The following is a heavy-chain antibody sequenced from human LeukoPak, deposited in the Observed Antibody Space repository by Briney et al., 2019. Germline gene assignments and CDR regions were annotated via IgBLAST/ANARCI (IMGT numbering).Heavy chain of an antibody. CDR1: GGSFSGYY. V-gene: IGHV4-34*01. CDR2: INHSGST. D-gene: IGHD2-15*01. J-gene: IGHJ5*02. Sequence: SETLSLTCAVYGGSFSGYYWIWIRQPPGKGLEWIGEINHSGSTNYNPSLKSRVTISVDTSKNQFSLKLSSVTAADTAVYYCARDFRSGGNAWGQGTLVTVSS. CDR3: ARDFRSGGNA.